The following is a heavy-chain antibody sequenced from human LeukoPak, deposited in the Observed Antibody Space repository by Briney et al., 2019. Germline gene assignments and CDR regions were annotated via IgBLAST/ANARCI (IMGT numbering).Heavy chain of an antibody. V-gene: IGHV1-2*02. CDR1: GYTFTGYY. CDR2: INPNSGGT. D-gene: IGHD3-9*01. CDR3: ARGSRITIFRYLDY. J-gene: IGHJ4*02. Sequence: ASVTVSCKSSGYTFTGYYMHWVRQAPGQGLEWMGWINPNSGGTNYAQKFQGRVTMTRDTSISTAYMELSRLRSDDTAVYYCARGSRITIFRYLDYWGQGTLVTVSS.